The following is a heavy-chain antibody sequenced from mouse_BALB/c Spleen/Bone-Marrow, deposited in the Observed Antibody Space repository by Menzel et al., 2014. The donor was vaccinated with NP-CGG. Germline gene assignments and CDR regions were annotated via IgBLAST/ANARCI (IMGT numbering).Heavy chain of an antibody. Sequence: GKLMESGGGLVKPGGSLKLSCAASGFTFSDYYMYWVRQTPEKRLEWVATISDGGSYTYYPDSVKGRFTISRDNAKNNLYLQMSSLKSEDTAMYYCARVSYDYFDYWGQGTTLTVSS. CDR1: GFTFSDYY. CDR3: ARVSYDYFDY. J-gene: IGHJ2*01. V-gene: IGHV5-4*02. CDR2: ISDGGSYT. D-gene: IGHD2-4*01.